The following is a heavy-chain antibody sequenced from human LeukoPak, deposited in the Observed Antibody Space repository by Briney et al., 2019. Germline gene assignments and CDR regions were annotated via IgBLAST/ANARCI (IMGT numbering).Heavy chain of an antibody. J-gene: IGHJ4*02. Sequence: GGSLRLSCAASGFTFSSYAMSWVRQAPGKGLEWVSAISGSGGSTYYADSVKGRFTISRDNSKNTLYLQMNSLRAKDTAVYYCAKDWDFDWLLFGYYFDYWGQGTLVTVSS. CDR3: AKDWDFDWLLFGYYFDY. D-gene: IGHD3-9*01. V-gene: IGHV3-23*01. CDR2: ISGSGGST. CDR1: GFTFSSYA.